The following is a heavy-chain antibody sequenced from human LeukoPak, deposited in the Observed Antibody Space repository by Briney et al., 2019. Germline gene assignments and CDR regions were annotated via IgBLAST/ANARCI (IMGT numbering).Heavy chain of an antibody. CDR2: INGVGSST. Sequence: GGSLRLSCAASGFTFSSYWMHWVRQAPGKGLVWVSRINGVGSSTSYADSVKGRFTISRDNAKNTLYLQMNSLRAEDTAVYYCARDRGSSCLDVWGKGTTVTVSS. CDR3: ARDRGSSCLDV. CDR1: GFTFSSYW. D-gene: IGHD6-13*01. V-gene: IGHV3-74*01. J-gene: IGHJ6*04.